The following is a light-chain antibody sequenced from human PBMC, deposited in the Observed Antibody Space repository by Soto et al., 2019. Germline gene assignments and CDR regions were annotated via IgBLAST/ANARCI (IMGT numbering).Light chain of an antibody. V-gene: IGKV3-11*01. CDR2: DSS. CDR3: QQRSDWPST. CDR1: QSVGTY. Sequence: EIVLTQSPATLSLSPGERATLSCRASQSVGTYFAWYQQKPGQAPRLLIYDSSNRATGIPAGFSGSGSGTDFTLTIRSLEPEDFAVYYCQQRSDWPSTFGGGTKVEIK. J-gene: IGKJ4*01.